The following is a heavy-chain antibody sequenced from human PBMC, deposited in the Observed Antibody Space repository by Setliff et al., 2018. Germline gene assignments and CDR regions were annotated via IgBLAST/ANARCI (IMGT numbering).Heavy chain of an antibody. Sequence: SETLSLTCTVSGTSISSYYWSWIRQPPGKGLEWIGYMYYSGSTKYNPSLKSRVAMSVDTSKNQFSLKVTSVTAADTAVYYCARNWHWGFDPWGRGALVTVSS. CDR2: MYYSGST. CDR3: ARNWHWGFDP. J-gene: IGHJ5*02. V-gene: IGHV4-59*12. CDR1: GTSISSYY. D-gene: IGHD1-7*01.